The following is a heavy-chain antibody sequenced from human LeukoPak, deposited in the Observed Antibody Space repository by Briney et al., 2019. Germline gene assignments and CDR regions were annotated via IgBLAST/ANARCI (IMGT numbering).Heavy chain of an antibody. V-gene: IGHV4-61*02. J-gene: IGHJ6*02. CDR2: IYTSGST. CDR3: ARGELLPRYYYYYGMDA. D-gene: IGHD1-26*01. Sequence: SQTLSLTCTVSGGSISSGSYYWSWLRQPAGKGLEWIGRIYTSGSTNYNPSLKSRVTISVDTSKNQFSLKLSSVTAADTAVYYCARGELLPRYYYYYGMDAWGQGTTVTVAS. CDR1: GGSISSGSYY.